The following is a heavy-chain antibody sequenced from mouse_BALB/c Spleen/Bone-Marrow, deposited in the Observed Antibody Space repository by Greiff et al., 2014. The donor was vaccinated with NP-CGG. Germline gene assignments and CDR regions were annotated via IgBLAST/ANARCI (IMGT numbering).Heavy chain of an antibody. CDR2: ISSGGRYT. J-gene: IGHJ4*01. Sequence: DVQLVESGGGLVKPGGSLKLSCAASGFAFSSYVMSWVRQSPEKRLEWVAEISSGGRYTYYPDTVTGRFTISRDNAKNTLYLEMSSLRSEDTAMYYCTRDQFTTTATGAMDYWGQGTSVTVSS. D-gene: IGHD1-2*01. V-gene: IGHV5-9-4*01. CDR1: GFAFSSYV. CDR3: TRDQFTTTATGAMDY.